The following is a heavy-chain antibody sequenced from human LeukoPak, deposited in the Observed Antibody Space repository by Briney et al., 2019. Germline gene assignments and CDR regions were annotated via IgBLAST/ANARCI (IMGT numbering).Heavy chain of an antibody. J-gene: IGHJ4*02. CDR2: IIQDGSAQ. CDR1: GFTFSSSW. D-gene: IGHD2-2*01. CDR3: AIDLFSCSSTSCYVY. Sequence: GGSLRLSCAVSGFTFSSSWMSWVRQAPGKGLEWVANIIQDGSAQYYVDSVKGRFTISRDNADNSLYLQMNSLRAEDTAVYYCAIDLFSCSSTSCYVYWGRGTLVTVSS. V-gene: IGHV3-7*01.